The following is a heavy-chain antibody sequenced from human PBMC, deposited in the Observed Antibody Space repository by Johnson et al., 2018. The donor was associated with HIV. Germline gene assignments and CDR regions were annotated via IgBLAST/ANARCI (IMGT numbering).Heavy chain of an antibody. CDR1: GFTFDDYA. CDR3: ARDGYCSSSSCYHDAFDF. D-gene: IGHD2-2*01. V-gene: IGHV3-9*01. CDR2: ISWNGGST. Sequence: VQLVESGGGLVQPGRSLRLSCAASGFTFDDYAMHWVRQAPGKGLEWVSGISWNGGSTGYADSVKGRFSIFGDNAKNSLALQMNSLRAEDTALYYCARDGYCSSSSCYHDAFDFWGQGTLVTVSS. J-gene: IGHJ3*01.